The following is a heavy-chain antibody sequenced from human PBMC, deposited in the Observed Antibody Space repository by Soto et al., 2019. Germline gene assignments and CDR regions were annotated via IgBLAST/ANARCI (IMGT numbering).Heavy chain of an antibody. Sequence: QVQLVQSGAEVKKPGSSLKVSCKASGGTFGSYAISWVRQAPGQGLEWMGGIIPIPGTANYAQKFQGRVTIAADDATSTAYMELSSLRSEDTAVYYCARSQGSSTSLEIYYYYYYGMDVWGQGTTVTVSS. CDR3: ARSQGSSTSLEIYYYYYYGMDV. J-gene: IGHJ6*02. D-gene: IGHD2-2*01. CDR1: GGTFGSYA. V-gene: IGHV1-69*01. CDR2: IIPIPGTA.